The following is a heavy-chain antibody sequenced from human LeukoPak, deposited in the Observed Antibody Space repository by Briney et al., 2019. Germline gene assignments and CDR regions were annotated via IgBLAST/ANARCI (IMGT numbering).Heavy chain of an antibody. V-gene: IGHV4-39*07. Sequence: SETLSLTCSVSGGSISSGSNYWVWIRQPPGKTLEWIGSICSSGSTYYNSSLKSRVFILMDTSKNHFSLTLTSVTAADTALYYCARSDGYGLVDIWGQGTMVTFSS. CDR2: ICSSGST. CDR1: GGSISSGSNY. CDR3: ARSDGYGLVDI. D-gene: IGHD3-10*01. J-gene: IGHJ3*02.